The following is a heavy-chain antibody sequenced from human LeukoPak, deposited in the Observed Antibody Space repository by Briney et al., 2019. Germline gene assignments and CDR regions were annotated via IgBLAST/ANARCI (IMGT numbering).Heavy chain of an antibody. CDR1: GGSISSGSYY. Sequence: PSETLSLTCTVSGGSISSGSYYWSWIRQPPGKGLEWIGRIYTSGSTNYNPSLKSRVTISVDTSKNQFSLKLSSVTAADTAVYYCAREWSSGCSRRDDAFDIWGQGTMVTVSS. CDR2: IYTSGST. V-gene: IGHV4-61*02. D-gene: IGHD6-19*01. J-gene: IGHJ3*02. CDR3: AREWSSGCSRRDDAFDI.